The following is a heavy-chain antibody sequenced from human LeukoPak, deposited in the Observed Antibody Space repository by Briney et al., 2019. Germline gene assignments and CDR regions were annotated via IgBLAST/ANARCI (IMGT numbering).Heavy chain of an antibody. Sequence: SETLSLTCTVSGGSISSSSYYWGWIRQPPGKGLEWIGSIYYSGSTYYNPSLKSRVTISVDTSKNQFSLKLSSVTAADTAVYYCARDLHKHYYYMDVWGKGTTVTVSS. CDR2: IYYSGST. V-gene: IGHV4-39*07. CDR1: GGSISSSSYY. J-gene: IGHJ6*03. CDR3: ARDLHKHYYYMDV.